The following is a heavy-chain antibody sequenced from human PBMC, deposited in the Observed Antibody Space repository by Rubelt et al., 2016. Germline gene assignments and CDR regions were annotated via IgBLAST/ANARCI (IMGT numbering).Heavy chain of an antibody. Sequence: EVQLVESGGGLIQPGGSLRLSCAASGFTVISNYMSWVRQAPGKGLEWVSVIYTAGSTFYADSVKGRFTISRENSKNTVYLQMNSLGDEDTAVYFWGGESLAGNVDFGCWGQRTLVTVSS. V-gene: IGHV3-53*01. CDR2: IYTAGST. D-gene: IGHD6-19*01. J-gene: IGHJ4*02. CDR3: GGESLAGNVDFGC. CDR1: GFTVISNY.